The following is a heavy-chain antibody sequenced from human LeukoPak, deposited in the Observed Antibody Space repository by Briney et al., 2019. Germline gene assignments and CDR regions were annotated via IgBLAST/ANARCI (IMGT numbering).Heavy chain of an antibody. CDR2: IYYSGIT. D-gene: IGHD4-23*01. J-gene: IGHJ4*02. V-gene: IGHV4-39*01. CDR3: ARHKADFRRYTGGYLDY. Sequence: PSETLSLICTVSGGSISSSSYYWGWIRQPPGKGLEWIGSIYYSGITYYNPSLKSRVTISVNTCKNQFSLKLNSVTAADTAVYFCARHKADFRRYTGGYLDYWGQRTLVTVSS. CDR1: GGSISSSSYY.